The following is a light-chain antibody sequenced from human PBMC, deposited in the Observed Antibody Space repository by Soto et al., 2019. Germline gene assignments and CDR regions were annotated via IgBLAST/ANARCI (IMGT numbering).Light chain of an antibody. CDR3: QQSYSTPRLT. CDR2: AAS. CDR1: QSISSY. J-gene: IGKJ4*01. Sequence: DILKTQSPSSLSASVGDRVTITCRASQSISSYLNWYQQKPGKAPKLLIYAASSLQSGVPSRFSGSGSGTDFTLTISSLQPEDFATYYCQQSYSTPRLTFGGGTKV. V-gene: IGKV1-39*01.